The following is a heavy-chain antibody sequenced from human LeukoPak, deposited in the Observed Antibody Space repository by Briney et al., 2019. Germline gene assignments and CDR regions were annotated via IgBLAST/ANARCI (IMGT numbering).Heavy chain of an antibody. Sequence: ASVKVSCKASGGTFSSYAISWVRQAPGQGLEWMGWISAYNGNTNYAQKLQGRVTMTTDTSTSTAYMELRSLRSDDTAVYYCARSPGPLQEYYFDYWGQGTLVTVSS. J-gene: IGHJ4*02. CDR1: GGTFSSYA. CDR2: ISAYNGNT. CDR3: ARSPGPLQEYYFDY. V-gene: IGHV1-18*01.